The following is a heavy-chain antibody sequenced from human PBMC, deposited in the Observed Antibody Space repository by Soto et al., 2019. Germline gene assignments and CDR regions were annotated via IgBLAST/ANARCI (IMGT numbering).Heavy chain of an antibody. CDR1: GGSFSGYY. V-gene: IGHV4-34*01. D-gene: IGHD6-19*01. CDR3: ARPTRQWLGLPYYSGMDV. J-gene: IGHJ6*02. CDR2: INHSGST. Sequence: SETLSLTCAVYGGSFSGYYWSWIRQPPGKGLEWIGEINHSGSTNYNPSLKSRVTISVDTSKNQFSLKLSSLNAADTAVYYCARPTRQWLGLPYYSGMDVWGQGNTLTVSS.